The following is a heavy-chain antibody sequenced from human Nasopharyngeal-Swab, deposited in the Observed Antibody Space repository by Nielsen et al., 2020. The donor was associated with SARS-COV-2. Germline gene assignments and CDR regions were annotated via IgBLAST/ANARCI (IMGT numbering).Heavy chain of an antibody. J-gene: IGHJ6*02. V-gene: IGHV3-23*03. Sequence: GGSLRLSCAASGFTFSNFAMTWVRQPPGKGSEWVAIIYSDGSGTFYADSVEGRFAISRDNSKNTVHLEMNSLRAEDTAVYYCAKHEINYYTLGVWGQGTTVTVSS. D-gene: IGHD3-22*01. CDR2: IYSDGSGT. CDR1: GFTFSNFA. CDR3: AKHEINYYTLGV.